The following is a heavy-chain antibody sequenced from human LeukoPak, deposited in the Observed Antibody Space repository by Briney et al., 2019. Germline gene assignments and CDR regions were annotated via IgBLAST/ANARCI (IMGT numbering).Heavy chain of an antibody. CDR2: ISSSGSTI. CDR1: GFTFSSYE. Sequence: GGSLRLSCAASGFTFSSYEMNWVRQAPGKGLEWVAHISSSGSTIYYADSVKGRFTISRDNAKNTLYLQMNSLGADDTAVYYCAKGNWRYFDYWGQGTLVTVSS. CDR3: AKGNWRYFDY. D-gene: IGHD1-1*01. J-gene: IGHJ4*02. V-gene: IGHV3-48*03.